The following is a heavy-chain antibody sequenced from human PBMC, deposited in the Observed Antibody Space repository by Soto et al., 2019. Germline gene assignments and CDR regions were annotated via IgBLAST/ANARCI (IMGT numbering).Heavy chain of an antibody. CDR1: GGSISSGGYS. CDR2: IYHSGST. Sequence: SETLSLTCAVSGGSISSGGYSWSWIRQPPGKGLEWIGYIYHSGSTYYNPSLKSRVTISVDKSKNQFSLKLSSVTAADTAVYYCARAGMVRGVFDYWGQGTLVTVSS. J-gene: IGHJ4*02. D-gene: IGHD3-10*01. CDR3: ARAGMVRGVFDY. V-gene: IGHV4-30-2*01.